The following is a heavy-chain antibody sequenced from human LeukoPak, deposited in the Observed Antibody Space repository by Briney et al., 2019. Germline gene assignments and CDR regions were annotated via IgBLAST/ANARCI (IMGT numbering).Heavy chain of an antibody. D-gene: IGHD6-19*01. CDR3: ARDTSSGWYF. CDR1: GFTFSSYA. Sequence: QPGGSLRLSCSASGFTFSSYAMHWVRQAPGKGLEYVSAISSNGGSTYYADSVKGRFTISRDNAKNSLYLQMNSLRAEDTAVYYCARDTSSGWYFWGQGTLVTVSS. CDR2: ISSNGGST. V-gene: IGHV3-64*04. J-gene: IGHJ4*02.